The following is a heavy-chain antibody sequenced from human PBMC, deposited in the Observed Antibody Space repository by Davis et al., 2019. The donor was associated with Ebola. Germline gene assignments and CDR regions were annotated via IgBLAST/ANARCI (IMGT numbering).Heavy chain of an antibody. J-gene: IGHJ6*04. CDR3: ARDCTNGVCHYGMDV. D-gene: IGHD2-8*01. CDR2: ISTYNGNT. V-gene: IGHV1-18*01. Sequence: ASVKVSCKASGYCLPPDGFSWVRQARGHGLECMGWISTYNGNTNYAQKFQGRVTITRDTSASTAYMELSSLRSEDTAVYYCARDCTNGVCHYGMDVWGKGTTVTVS. CDR1: GYCLPPDG.